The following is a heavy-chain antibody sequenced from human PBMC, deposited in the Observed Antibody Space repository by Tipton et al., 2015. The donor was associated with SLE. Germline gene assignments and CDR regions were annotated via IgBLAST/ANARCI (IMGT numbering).Heavy chain of an antibody. D-gene: IGHD6-25*01. CDR1: GFTFSTFS. V-gene: IGHV3-21*04. CDR3: ANLLRLYF. J-gene: IGHJ4*02. Sequence: SLRLSCAASGFTFSTFSLNWVRQAPGKGLEWVSSISSSSSYIYYADSVKGRFTISRDNSKNTLYLQMNSLRAEDTAVYYCANLLRLYFWGQGTLVTVSS. CDR2: ISSSSSYI.